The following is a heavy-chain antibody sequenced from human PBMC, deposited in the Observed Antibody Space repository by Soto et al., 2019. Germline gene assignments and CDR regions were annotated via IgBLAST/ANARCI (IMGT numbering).Heavy chain of an antibody. D-gene: IGHD2-2*01. CDR2: IYYSGST. J-gene: IGHJ5*02. CDR3: ARVPGDCSSTSCGINWFDP. CDR1: GGSISSGGYY. V-gene: IGHV4-31*03. Sequence: SETLSLTCTVSGGSISSGGYYWSWIRQHPGKGLEWIGYIYYSGSTYHNPSLKSRVTISVDTSKNQFSLKLSSVTAADTAVYYCARVPGDCSSTSCGINWFDPWGQGTLVTVSS.